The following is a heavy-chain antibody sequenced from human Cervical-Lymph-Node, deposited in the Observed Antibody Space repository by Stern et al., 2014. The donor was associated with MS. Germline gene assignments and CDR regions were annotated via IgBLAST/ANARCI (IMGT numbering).Heavy chain of an antibody. Sequence: EVQLVESGGGLVQPGGSLRLSWVASGFTFRNYWMHWVRPGPGQGLGWVARINRDGTTITHADSVKGRFTISRDNAKNTLYLQMNSLRVEDTAVYYCTKDTYGPEDYWGQGTSVTVSS. J-gene: IGHJ4*02. D-gene: IGHD2-15*01. CDR3: TKDTYGPEDY. V-gene: IGHV3-74*03. CDR1: GFTFRNYW. CDR2: INRDGTTI.